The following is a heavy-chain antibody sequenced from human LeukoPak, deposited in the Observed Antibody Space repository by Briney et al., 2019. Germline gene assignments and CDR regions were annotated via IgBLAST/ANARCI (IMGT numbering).Heavy chain of an antibody. CDR2: INWNSDTK. D-gene: IGHD4-23*01. CDR1: GFAFHNYA. Sequence: GGSLRLSCVGSGFAFHNYAMHWVRRPPGKGLEWVSAINWNSDTKAYADSVKGRFTISRNRARNSLYLQMDSLRPEDTALYYCAKDTGGNGAYFYAMDVWGQGTSVTVSS. J-gene: IGHJ6*02. V-gene: IGHV3-9*01. CDR3: AKDTGGNGAYFYAMDV.